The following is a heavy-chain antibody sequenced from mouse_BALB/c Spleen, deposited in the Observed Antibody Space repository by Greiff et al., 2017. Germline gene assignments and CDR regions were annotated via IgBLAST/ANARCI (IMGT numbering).Heavy chain of an antibody. CDR1: GYTFTSYV. Sequence: EVQLQQSGPELVKPGASVKMSCKASGYTFTSYVMHWVKQKPGQGLEWIGYINPYNDGTKYNEKFKGKATLTSDKSSSTAYMELSSLTSEDSAVYYCARKEAYGNFHAMDYWGQGTSVTVSS. D-gene: IGHD2-1*01. J-gene: IGHJ4*01. CDR3: ARKEAYGNFHAMDY. V-gene: IGHV1-14*01. CDR2: INPYNDGT.